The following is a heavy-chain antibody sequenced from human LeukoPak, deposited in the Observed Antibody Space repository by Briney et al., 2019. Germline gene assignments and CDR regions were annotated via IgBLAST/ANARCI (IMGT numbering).Heavy chain of an antibody. V-gene: IGHV4-59*05. D-gene: IGHD3-10*01. Sequence: SEPLSLTCTVSGGSISSYYWSWIRQPPGKGLEWIGSIYYSGSTYYNPSLKSRVTISVDTSKNQFSLKLSSVTAADTAVYYCARATMVRGVPFDYWGQGTLVTVSS. CDR2: IYYSGST. CDR1: GGSISSYY. CDR3: ARATMVRGVPFDY. J-gene: IGHJ4*02.